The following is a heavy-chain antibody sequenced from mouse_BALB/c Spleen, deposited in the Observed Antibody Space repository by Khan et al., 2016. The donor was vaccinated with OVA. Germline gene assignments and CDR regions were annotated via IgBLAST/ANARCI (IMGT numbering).Heavy chain of an antibody. V-gene: IGHV1-76*01. J-gene: IGHJ2*01. CDR1: GYIFTSYW. Sequence: QVQLKESGAELVRPGASVKLSCKTSGYIFTSYWIHWVKQRSGQGLEWIARIYPGTDNTYYNQKFKDKATLTADKSSSTAYMQLSSLTSEDSDVYFYAREEALYHFDHWGQGTTLTVSS. D-gene: IGHD3-2*02. CDR2: IYPGTDNT. CDR3: AREEALYHFDH.